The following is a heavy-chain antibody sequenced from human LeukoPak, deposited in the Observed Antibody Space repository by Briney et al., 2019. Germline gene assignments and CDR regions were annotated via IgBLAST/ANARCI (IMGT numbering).Heavy chain of an antibody. CDR1: GFTFSSYG. J-gene: IGHJ4*02. Sequence: PGGSLRLSCAASGFTFSSYGMHWVRQAPGKGLEWVAVIWYDGNYQYYADSVKSRFTISRDNSKSTLYLEMNSLRVEDTAVYYCARDKIVVAGIFEYWGQGTLVTVSS. CDR3: ARDKIVVAGIFEY. V-gene: IGHV3-33*01. CDR2: IWYDGNYQ. D-gene: IGHD6-19*01.